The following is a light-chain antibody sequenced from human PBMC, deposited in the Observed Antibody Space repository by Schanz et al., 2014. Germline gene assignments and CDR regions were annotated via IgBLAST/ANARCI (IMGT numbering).Light chain of an antibody. CDR1: QSVSSNY. J-gene: IGKJ1*01. CDR3: QQYNEWPRT. Sequence: ENVVTQSPGTLSLSPGESATLSCRASQSVSSNYLAWYQRKPGQAPRLLIYRASSRAPGISARFSGSGSGTDFTLTISGLQSEDFAMYYCQQYNEWPRTFGQGTRVEIK. V-gene: IGKV3-20*01. CDR2: RAS.